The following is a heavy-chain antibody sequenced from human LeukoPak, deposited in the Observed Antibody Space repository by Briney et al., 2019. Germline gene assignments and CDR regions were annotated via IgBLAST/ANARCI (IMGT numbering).Heavy chain of an antibody. J-gene: IGHJ6*02. V-gene: IGHV3-30-3*01. CDR3: ARDWELRLLYGMDV. D-gene: IGHD1-7*01. Sequence: PGRSLRLSCAASGFTFSSYAMHWVRQAPGKGLEWVAVISYDGSNKYYADSVKGRFTISRDNSKNTLYLQMNSLRAEDTAVYYCARDWELRLLYGMDVWGQGTTVTVSS. CDR2: ISYDGSNK. CDR1: GFTFSSYA.